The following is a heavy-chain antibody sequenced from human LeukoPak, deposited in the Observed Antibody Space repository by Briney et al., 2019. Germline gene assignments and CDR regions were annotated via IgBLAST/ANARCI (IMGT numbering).Heavy chain of an antibody. CDR1: GFAFSSYS. V-gene: IGHV3-21*01. CDR2: ISSSSSYI. CDR3: ARDSFGVSSSLDY. J-gene: IGHJ4*02. D-gene: IGHD6-13*01. Sequence: GGSLRLSCAASGFAFSSYSMNWVRQAPGKGLEWVSSISSSSSYIYYADSVKGRFTISRDNAKNSLYLQMNSLRAEDTAVYYCARDSFGVSSSLDYWGQGTLVTVSS.